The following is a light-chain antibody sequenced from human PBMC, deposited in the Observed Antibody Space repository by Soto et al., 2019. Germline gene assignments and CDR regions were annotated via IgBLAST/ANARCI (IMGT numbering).Light chain of an antibody. J-gene: IGLJ3*02. Sequence: QSALTQPASVSGSPGQSITISCTGTSGDVGGYGTYGYVSWYQQYPGKAPQLIIFEVINRPSGVSHRFSGSKSGNTASLTISGLQAEDEADYYCSSYTTSSNWVFGGGTKLTVL. CDR3: SSYTTSSNWV. V-gene: IGLV2-14*01. CDR2: EVI. CDR1: SGDVGGYGTYGY.